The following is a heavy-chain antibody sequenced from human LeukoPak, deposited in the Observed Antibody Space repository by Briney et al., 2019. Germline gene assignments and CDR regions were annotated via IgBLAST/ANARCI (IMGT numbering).Heavy chain of an antibody. V-gene: IGHV4-59*01. CDR3: ARMGGIAVAGYWYFDL. CDR1: GGSINSYY. J-gene: IGHJ2*01. CDR2: IYSSGST. Sequence: PSETLSLTCTVSGGSINSYYWSWVRQPPGKGLEWIGHIYSSGSTNYRPSLKSRVTLSADTSKTQFSLRLSSVTAADTAVYYCARMGGIAVAGYWYFDLWGRGTLVTVSS. D-gene: IGHD6-19*01.